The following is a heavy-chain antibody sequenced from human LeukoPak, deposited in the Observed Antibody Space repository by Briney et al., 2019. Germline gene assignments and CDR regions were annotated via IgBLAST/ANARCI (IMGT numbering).Heavy chain of an antibody. J-gene: IGHJ4*02. Sequence: SETLSLTCTVSGGSISSGDSYWSWIRQPPGKCLEWIGYIYYSGSTYCNPSLKSRVTISVDTSKNQLSLKLSSVTAADTAVYYCARVATYYFDYWGQGTLVTVSS. CDR1: GGSISSGDSY. CDR2: IYYSGST. D-gene: IGHD5-12*01. CDR3: ARVATYYFDY. V-gene: IGHV4-30-4*01.